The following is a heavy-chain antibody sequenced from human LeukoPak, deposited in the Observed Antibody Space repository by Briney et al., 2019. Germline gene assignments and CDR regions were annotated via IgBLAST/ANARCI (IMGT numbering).Heavy chain of an antibody. J-gene: IGHJ4*02. Sequence: SQTLSLTCAISGDSVSSNSAAWIWIRQSPSRGLEWLGRTYYRSKWYTEYAVSVKSRITINPDTSKNQFSLQLSSVNPEDTAAYYCARLGSGSNYWGQGTLVTVSS. CDR2: TYYRSKWYT. V-gene: IGHV6-1*01. D-gene: IGHD3-10*01. CDR1: GDSVSSNSAA. CDR3: ARLGSGSNY.